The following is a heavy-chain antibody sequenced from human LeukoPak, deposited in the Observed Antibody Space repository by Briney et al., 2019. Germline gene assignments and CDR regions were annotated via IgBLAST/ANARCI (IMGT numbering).Heavy chain of an antibody. D-gene: IGHD3-22*01. CDR2: ISSSSSYM. V-gene: IGHV3-21*01. CDR1: GFTFSSYS. J-gene: IGHJ4*02. Sequence: GGSLRLSCAASGFTFSSYSMNWVRQAPGKGLEWVSSISSSSSYMYYADSVKGRFTISRDNAKNSLYLQMNSLRAEDTAVYYCASSDRYYDSSGYPRQVDYWGQGTLVTVSS. CDR3: ASSDRYYDSSGYPRQVDY.